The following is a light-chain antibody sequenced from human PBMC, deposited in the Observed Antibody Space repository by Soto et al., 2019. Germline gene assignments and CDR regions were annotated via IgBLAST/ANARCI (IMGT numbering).Light chain of an antibody. CDR1: QSVSSY. Sequence: EIVLTQSPATLSLSPGERATLSCRASQSVSSYLAWYQQRSGQSPRLLIYDASNRATGIPARFSGSGSGTDFTLTISSLDPEDFAVYYCQQRRNWPRTFGQGTRLEIK. J-gene: IGKJ5*01. V-gene: IGKV3-11*01. CDR3: QQRRNWPRT. CDR2: DAS.